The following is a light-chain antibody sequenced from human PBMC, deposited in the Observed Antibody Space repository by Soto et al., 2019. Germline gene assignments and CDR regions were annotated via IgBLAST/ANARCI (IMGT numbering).Light chain of an antibody. J-gene: IGLJ2*01. Sequence: QSVLTQPPSASETPGQRVFISCSGSTSNIGSNFVFWYQQLPGAAPKLLIYRDRQRPSGVPDRFSGSKSGTSASLAISGLRSEDEAHYYCATWDDSLGGVLFGGGTKVTVL. CDR1: TSNIGSNF. CDR3: ATWDDSLGGVL. V-gene: IGLV1-47*01. CDR2: RDR.